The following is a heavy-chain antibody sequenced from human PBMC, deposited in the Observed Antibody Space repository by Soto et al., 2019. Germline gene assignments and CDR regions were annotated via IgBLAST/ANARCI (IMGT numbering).Heavy chain of an antibody. CDR3: GRVPRYSFPTSDSLDQ. CDR1: GGTFSTYT. D-gene: IGHD5-18*01. J-gene: IGHJ4*02. V-gene: IGHV1-69*06. Sequence: QVHLVQSGTEVRKPGSSVTVSCKVSGGTFSTYTISWVRQAPGQGLQWMGAITPNLGETTYAQHFQGRVFITADISSTTAYMELSDLTSEDTAMYYCGRVPRYSFPTSDSLDQWGQGTRVTVSS. CDR2: ITPNLGET.